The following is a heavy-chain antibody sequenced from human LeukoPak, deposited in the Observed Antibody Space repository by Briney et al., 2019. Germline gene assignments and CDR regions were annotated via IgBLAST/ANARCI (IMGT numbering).Heavy chain of an antibody. Sequence: GGSLRLSCAASGFTFSSYSMNWVRQAPGKGLEWVSSISSSSSYIYYADSVKGRFTISRDNAKNSLYLQMNSLRAEDTAVYYCASARNYGIAAAQGYWGQGTLVTVSS. CDR3: ASARNYGIAAAQGY. V-gene: IGHV3-21*01. CDR1: GFTFSSYS. J-gene: IGHJ4*02. D-gene: IGHD6-13*01. CDR2: ISSSSSYI.